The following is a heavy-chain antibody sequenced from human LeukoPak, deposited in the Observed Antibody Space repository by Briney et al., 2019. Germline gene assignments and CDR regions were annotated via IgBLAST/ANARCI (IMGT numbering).Heavy chain of an antibody. CDR2: VYYSGST. J-gene: IGHJ4*02. V-gene: IGHV4-59*08. D-gene: IGHD6-13*01. Sequence: SETLSLTCSVSGGSITRYYWSWIRQPPGKGLEWIGYVYYSGSTNYNPSLKSRVTISVDTSKSQFSLKLNSVTAADTAVYYCARLASTYTSSRYFYYLDYWGQGTLVTVSS. CDR3: ARLASTYTSSRYFYYLDY. CDR1: GGSITRYY.